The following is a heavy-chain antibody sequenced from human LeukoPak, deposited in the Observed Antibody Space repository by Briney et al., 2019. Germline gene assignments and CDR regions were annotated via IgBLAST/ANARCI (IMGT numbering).Heavy chain of an antibody. V-gene: IGHV3-49*04. CDR2: IRSKAYGGTT. D-gene: IGHD3-9*01. CDR1: GFTFGDYA. Sequence: GGSLRLSCTASGFTFGDYAMSWVRQAPGKGLEWVGFIRSKAYGGTTEYAASVKGRFTISRDDSKSIAYLKMNSLKTEDTAVYYCTRSDYDILTGYYMNWFDPWGQGTLVTVSS. CDR3: TRSDYDILTGYYMNWFDP. J-gene: IGHJ5*02.